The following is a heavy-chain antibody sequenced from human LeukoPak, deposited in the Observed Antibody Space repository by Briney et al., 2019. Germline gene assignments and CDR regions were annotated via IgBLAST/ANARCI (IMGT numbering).Heavy chain of an antibody. V-gene: IGHV1-2*02. CDR2: ISPSSGGT. J-gene: IGHJ4*02. Sequence: ASVTVSCKGSGYTFPGYYMHWVRPAPGQGLEWMGWISPSSGGTRYAQKSQSSVTMTRNTSINTVDMDLSGLTTDDAAVVYCATGREYHGGSDTKLDDYWGQGTLVTVSS. D-gene: IGHD2-2*01. CDR3: ATGREYHGGSDTKLDDY. CDR1: GYTFPGYY.